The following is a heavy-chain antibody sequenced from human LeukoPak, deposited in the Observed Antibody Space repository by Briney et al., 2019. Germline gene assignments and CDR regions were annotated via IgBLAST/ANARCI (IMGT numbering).Heavy chain of an antibody. CDR3: ARDLYGAFDI. CDR2: ISGDGRNI. Sequence: GGSLRLSCAASGFSFRTFSMNWVRQAPGKGLEWVSYISGDGRNIHYVDSVKGRFTISRENGKNSLYLQMNSLRAEDTAVYYCARDLYGAFDIWGQGTMVIVSS. CDR1: GFSFRTFS. V-gene: IGHV3-48*01. J-gene: IGHJ3*02. D-gene: IGHD3-16*01.